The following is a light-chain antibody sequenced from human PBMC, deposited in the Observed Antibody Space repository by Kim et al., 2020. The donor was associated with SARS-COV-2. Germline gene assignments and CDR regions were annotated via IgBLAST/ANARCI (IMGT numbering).Light chain of an antibody. J-gene: IGLJ3*02. Sequence: SVKLTCNLSSGHSNYAIAWHQQQPEKGPRFLMNLNSDGSHSKGDGIPDRFSGSSSGAERYLAISSLQSEDEADYYCQTWGTGILVFGGETKLTVL. CDR2: LNSDGSH. CDR3: QTWGTGILV. V-gene: IGLV4-69*01. CDR1: SGHSNYA.